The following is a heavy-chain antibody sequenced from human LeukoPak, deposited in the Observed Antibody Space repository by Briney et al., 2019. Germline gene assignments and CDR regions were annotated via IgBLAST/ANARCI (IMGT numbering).Heavy chain of an antibody. CDR2: INHSGST. Sequence: PSETLSLTCAVYGGSFSGYYWSWIRQPPGNGLEWIGEINHSGSTNYNPSLKSRVTISVDTSKNQFSLKLSSVTAADTAVYYCARGVILDYWDQGTLVTVSS. J-gene: IGHJ4*02. V-gene: IGHV4-34*01. CDR1: GGSFSGYY. D-gene: IGHD2-21*01. CDR3: ARGVILDY.